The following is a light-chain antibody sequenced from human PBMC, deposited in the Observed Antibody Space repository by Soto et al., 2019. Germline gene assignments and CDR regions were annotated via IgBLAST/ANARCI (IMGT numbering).Light chain of an antibody. V-gene: IGKV3-20*01. CDR2: GAS. J-gene: IGKJ5*01. CDR3: QRYGSSPLIT. Sequence: EIVLTQSPGTLSLSPGQRATLSCRSSQSVSSNLAWYQQKPGQAPRLLIYGASSRATGIPDRFSGSGSGTDFTLTISRLEPEDFAVYFCQRYGSSPLITFGQGTRLEI. CDR1: QSVSSN.